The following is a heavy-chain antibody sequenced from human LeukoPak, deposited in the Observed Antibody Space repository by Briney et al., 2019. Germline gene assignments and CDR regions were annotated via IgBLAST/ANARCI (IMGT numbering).Heavy chain of an antibody. Sequence: LSETLSLTCTVSGGSISSYYWSWIRQPPGKGLEWIEYIYDRGSTNYSPSLKSRVTISADTSKKQITLKVRSMIAADTAVYYCARGDDTSSFPVADYWGQGILVTVSS. CDR1: GGSISSYY. J-gene: IGHJ4*02. D-gene: IGHD6-13*01. V-gene: IGHV4-59*01. CDR3: ARGDDTSSFPVADY. CDR2: IYDRGST.